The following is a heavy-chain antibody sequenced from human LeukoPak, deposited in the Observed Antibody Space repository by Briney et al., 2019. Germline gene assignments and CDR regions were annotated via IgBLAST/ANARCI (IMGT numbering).Heavy chain of an antibody. V-gene: IGHV5-51*01. CDR1: GYSFTSYW. Sequence: GESLKISCKGSGYSFTSYWIGWVRQMPGKGLEWMGIIYPGDSDTRYSPSFQGQVTISADKSISTAYLQWSSLKASDTAIYYCARLPRYSSSHPWFDPWGQGTLVTVSS. D-gene: IGHD6-13*01. J-gene: IGHJ5*02. CDR2: IYPGDSDT. CDR3: ARLPRYSSSHPWFDP.